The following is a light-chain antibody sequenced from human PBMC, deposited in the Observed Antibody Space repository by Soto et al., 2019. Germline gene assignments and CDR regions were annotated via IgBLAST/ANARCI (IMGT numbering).Light chain of an antibody. V-gene: IGLV3-9*01. CDR1: NIGSKN. CDR3: QVWDSSPSSYV. J-gene: IGLJ1*01. CDR2: RDS. Sequence: SYELTQPLSVSVALGQTARITCGGNNIGSKNVHWYQQKPGQAPVLVIYRDSNRPSGIPERFSGSNSGNTATLTISRAQAGDEADYYCQVWDSSPSSYVFATGTKVTVL.